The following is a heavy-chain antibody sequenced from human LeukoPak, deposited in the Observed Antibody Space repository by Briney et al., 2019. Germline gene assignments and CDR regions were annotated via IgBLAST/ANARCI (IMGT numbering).Heavy chain of an antibody. Sequence: SETLSLTCTVSGGSISSYYWSWIRQPPGKGLEWIGYIYYSGSTNYNPSLKSRVTISVDTSKNQFSLKLSSVTAADTAVYYCARERGADYDYVWGSYRSMSYFDYWGQGTLVTVSS. D-gene: IGHD3-16*02. CDR2: IYYSGST. J-gene: IGHJ4*02. CDR1: GGSISSYY. V-gene: IGHV4-59*01. CDR3: ARERGADYDYVWGSYRSMSYFDY.